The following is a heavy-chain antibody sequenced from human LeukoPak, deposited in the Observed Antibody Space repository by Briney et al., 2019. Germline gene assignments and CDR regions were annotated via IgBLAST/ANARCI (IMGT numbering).Heavy chain of an antibody. D-gene: IGHD3-3*01. CDR3: AKRNGGYYTDY. Sequence: PGGSLRLSCAASGFTFSTYAMSWVRQAPGKGLEWVSTIGSGGTPHYADSVKGRFTISRDNSKNTLYLQMSSLRAEDTAVYYCAKRNGGYYTDYWGQGTLVTVSS. V-gene: IGHV3-23*01. J-gene: IGHJ4*02. CDR2: IGSGGTP. CDR1: GFTFSTYA.